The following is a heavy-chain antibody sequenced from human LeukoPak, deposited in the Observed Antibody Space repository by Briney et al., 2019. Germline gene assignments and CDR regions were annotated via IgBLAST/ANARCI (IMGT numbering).Heavy chain of an antibody. CDR1: GYTFTSYA. D-gene: IGHD6-19*01. Sequence: ASVKVSCKASGYTFTSYAMHWVRQAPGQRLEWMGWINAGNGNTKYSQKFQGRVTITRDTSASTAYMELSSLRSEDTAVYYCARGVAGRSWFDPWGQGTPVTVSS. CDR3: ARGVAGRSWFDP. CDR2: INAGNGNT. J-gene: IGHJ5*02. V-gene: IGHV1-3*01.